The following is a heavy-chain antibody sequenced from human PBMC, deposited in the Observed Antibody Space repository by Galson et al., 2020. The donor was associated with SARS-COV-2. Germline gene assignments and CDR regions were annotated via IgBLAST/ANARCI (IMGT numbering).Heavy chain of an antibody. V-gene: IGHV3-30-3*01. D-gene: IGHD3-22*01. J-gene: IGHJ4*02. CDR1: GFTFSGYG. CDR3: ARGYYDSSGYYTLDC. Sequence: TGGSLRLSCSASGFTFSGYGMHWVRQAPGKGLEWVAVISYDGSNKYYADSVQGRFTISRDNSKNTLYLQMNSLRAEDTAVYYCARGYYDSSGYYTLDCWGQGTLVTVSS. CDR2: ISYDGSNK.